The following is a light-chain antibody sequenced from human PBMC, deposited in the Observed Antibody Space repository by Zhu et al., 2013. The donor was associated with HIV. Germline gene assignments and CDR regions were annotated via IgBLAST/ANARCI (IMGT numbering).Light chain of an antibody. V-gene: IGKV1-5*01. CDR1: QSISTW. Sequence: DIQMTQSPSTLSASLGDRVTITCRASQSISTWLAWYRQKPGKVPELLIYDASRLASGVPSRFSGSGSGTEFTLTISSLQADDSATYYCQHYNGYPISFGGGTKVEI. CDR3: QHYNGYPIS. CDR2: DAS. J-gene: IGKJ4*01.